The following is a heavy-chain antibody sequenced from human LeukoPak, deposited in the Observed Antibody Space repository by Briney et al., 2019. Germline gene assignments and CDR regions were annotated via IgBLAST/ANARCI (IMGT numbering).Heavy chain of an antibody. J-gene: IGHJ4*02. CDR2: MNPNSGNT. D-gene: IGHD3-3*01. CDR3: ARGDPYDFWSGYYWGDY. Sequence: ASVKVSCKASGYTFTSYDINWVRQATGQGLEWMGWMNPNSGNTGYAQKFQGRVTITRNTSISTAYMELSSLRSEDTAVYYCARGDPYDFWSGYYWGDYWGQGTLVTVSS. V-gene: IGHV1-8*03. CDR1: GYTFTSYD.